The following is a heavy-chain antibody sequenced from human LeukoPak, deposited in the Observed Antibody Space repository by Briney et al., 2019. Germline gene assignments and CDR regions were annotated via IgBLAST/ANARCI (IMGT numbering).Heavy chain of an antibody. CDR2: IYYSGST. J-gene: IGHJ4*02. Sequence: SETLSLTCTVSGGSISSSSYYWGWIRQPPGKGLEWIGSIYYSGSTYYNPSLKSRVTISVDTSKNQFSLKLSSVTAADTAVYYCARALHRGIAAAGTIDYWGQGTPVTVSS. V-gene: IGHV4-39*07. CDR3: ARALHRGIAAAGTIDY. D-gene: IGHD6-13*01. CDR1: GGSISSSSYY.